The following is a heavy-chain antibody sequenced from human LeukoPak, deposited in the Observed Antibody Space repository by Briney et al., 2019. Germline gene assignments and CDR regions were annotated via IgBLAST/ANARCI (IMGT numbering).Heavy chain of an antibody. CDR2: ISAYNGNT. CDR3: ARAFYDYGDYELDY. V-gene: IGHV1-18*01. Sequence: GASVKVSCKASGYTFTSYGISWVRQAPGQGLEWMGWISAYNGNTNYAQKLQGRVTMTTDTSTSTAHMELRSLRSDDTAVYYCARAFYDYGDYELDYWGQGTLVTVSS. D-gene: IGHD4-17*01. CDR1: GYTFTSYG. J-gene: IGHJ4*02.